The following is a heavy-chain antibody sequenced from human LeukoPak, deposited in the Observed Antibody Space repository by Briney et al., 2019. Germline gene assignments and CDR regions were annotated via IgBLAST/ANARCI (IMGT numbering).Heavy chain of an antibody. V-gene: IGHV3-7*01. Sequence: GGSLRLSCVASGLSFSTYWMNWVRQAPGKGLEWVANIKQDGSEKYYLDSVKGRFTISRDNAKNSLYLQMNSLRAEDTAVYYCARRLELITPDDAFDIWGQGTMVTVSS. CDR2: IKQDGSEK. CDR3: ARRLELITPDDAFDI. D-gene: IGHD1-7*01. J-gene: IGHJ3*02. CDR1: GLSFSTYW.